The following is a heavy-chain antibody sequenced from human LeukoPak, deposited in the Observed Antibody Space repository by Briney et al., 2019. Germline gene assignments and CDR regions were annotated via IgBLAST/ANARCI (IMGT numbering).Heavy chain of an antibody. CDR3: ARKGFCSGGTCYGSPDYYYMDV. D-gene: IGHD2-15*01. V-gene: IGHV3-30*02. CDR2: IRKEEGKR. J-gene: IGHJ6*03. CDR1: GFTFSDYA. Sequence: GGSLRLSCAASGFTFSDYAIHWVGQAPGKGREGGAFIRKEEGKRFYGDSVKGRFTIARDNSRNTAYLQMHSLRAEDTAVYYCARKGFCSGGTCYGSPDYYYMDVWGKGTTVTVSS.